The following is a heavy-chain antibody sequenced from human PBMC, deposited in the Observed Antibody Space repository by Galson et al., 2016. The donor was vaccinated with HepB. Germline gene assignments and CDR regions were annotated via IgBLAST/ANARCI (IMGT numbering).Heavy chain of an antibody. CDR2: ISGRGTSV. D-gene: IGHD1-1*01. V-gene: IGHV3-11*04. J-gene: IGHJ5*02. CDR3: ARSGNWYDVLRWFDP. Sequence: SLRLSCAASGFTFNEYYMSWIRQAPGKGLEWLSYISGRGTSVMYADSVKGRFTISRDNAKNSLYLEMNSLTPEATAVYYCARSGNWYDVLRWFDPWGQGTLVTVSS. CDR1: GFTFNEYY.